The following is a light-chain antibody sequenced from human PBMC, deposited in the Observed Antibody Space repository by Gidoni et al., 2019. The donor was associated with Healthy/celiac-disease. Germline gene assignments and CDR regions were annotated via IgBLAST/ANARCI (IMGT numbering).Light chain of an antibody. CDR1: QSVRSSY. CDR2: GAS. J-gene: IGKJ2*01. Sequence: EIVLTESPGTLSLSPGERATLSCSASQSVRSSYLAWYQQKPGQAPRLLIYGASSRATGIPDRFSGSGSGTDFTLTISRLEPEDFAVYYCQQYGSSSYTFXQXTKLEIK. V-gene: IGKV3-20*01. CDR3: QQYGSSSYT.